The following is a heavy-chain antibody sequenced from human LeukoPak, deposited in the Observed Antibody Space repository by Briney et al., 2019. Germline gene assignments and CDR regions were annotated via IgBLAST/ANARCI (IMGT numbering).Heavy chain of an antibody. J-gene: IGHJ5*02. Sequence: GASVKVSCKASGYTFTSYGISWVRQAPGQGLEWMGWISAYNGNTNYAQMLQGRVTMTTDTSTSTAYMELRSLRSDDTAVYYCARIVGAFGGGPDNWFDPWGQGTLVTVSS. CDR2: ISAYNGNT. V-gene: IGHV1-18*01. CDR3: ARIVGAFGGGPDNWFDP. CDR1: GYTFTSYG. D-gene: IGHD1-26*01.